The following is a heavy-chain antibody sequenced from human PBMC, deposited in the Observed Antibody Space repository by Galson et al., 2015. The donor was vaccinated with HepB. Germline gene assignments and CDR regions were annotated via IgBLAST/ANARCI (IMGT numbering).Heavy chain of an antibody. CDR1: GDSFSSFA. J-gene: IGHJ4*02. Sequence: SLKTSGDSFSSFAISWVRQAPGQGLEWMGGIIPIYGTANYAQKFQGRLRITADISTTTAYMDLSSLISEDTAVYYCEAIISGDDHNWVEDYWGQGTLVTVSS. V-gene: IGHV1-69*06. D-gene: IGHD5-24*01. CDR2: IIPIYGTA. CDR3: EAIISGDDHNWVEDY.